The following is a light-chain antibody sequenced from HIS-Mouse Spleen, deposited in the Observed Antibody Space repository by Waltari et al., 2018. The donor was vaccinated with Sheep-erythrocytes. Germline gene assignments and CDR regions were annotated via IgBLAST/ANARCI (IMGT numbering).Light chain of an antibody. CDR1: SSNIRSNY. J-gene: IGLJ7*02. CDR3: AAWDDSLSGPV. Sequence: QSVLTQPPSASATPGQRVTISCSGRSSNIRSNYVYWYQQLPGTAPKLLIYRNNQRPSGVPARFSGSKSGTSASLAISGLRSEDEADYYCAAWDDSLSGPVFGGGTQLTAL. V-gene: IGLV1-47*01. CDR2: RNN.